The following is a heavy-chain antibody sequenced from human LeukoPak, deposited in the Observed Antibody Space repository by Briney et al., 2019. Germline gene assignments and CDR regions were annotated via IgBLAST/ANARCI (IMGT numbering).Heavy chain of an antibody. CDR1: GFTFSSYS. CDR2: ISSSSSYI. CDR3: ASRRAYYYGSGSYYFDY. D-gene: IGHD3-10*01. Sequence: SGGSLRLSCAASGFTFSSYSMNWVCQAPGKGLEWVSSISSSSSYIYYADSVKGRFTISRDNAKNSLYLQMNSLRAEDTAVYYCASRRAYYYGSGSYYFDYWGQGTLVTVSS. J-gene: IGHJ4*02. V-gene: IGHV3-21*01.